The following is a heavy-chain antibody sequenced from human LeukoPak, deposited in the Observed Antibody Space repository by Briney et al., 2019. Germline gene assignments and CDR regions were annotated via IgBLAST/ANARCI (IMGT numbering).Heavy chain of an antibody. V-gene: IGHV3-48*01. CDR3: ANSRRSGYWYFDL. CDR1: GFTFSSYS. Sequence: GGSLRLSCAASGFTFSSYSMNWVRQAPGKGLEWVSYISSSSTIYYADSVKGRFTISRDNAKNSLYLQMNSLRAEDTAVYYCANSRRSGYWYFDLWGRGTLVTVSS. CDR2: ISSSSTI. J-gene: IGHJ2*01. D-gene: IGHD3-22*01.